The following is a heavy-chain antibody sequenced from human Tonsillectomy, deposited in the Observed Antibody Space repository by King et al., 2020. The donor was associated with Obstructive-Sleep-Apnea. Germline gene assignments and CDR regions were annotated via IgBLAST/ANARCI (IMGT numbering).Heavy chain of an antibody. D-gene: IGHD3-22*01. Sequence: QLQESGPGLVKPSETLSLTCTVSGGSISSYYWSWIRQPPGKGLEWIGYIYYSGSTNYNPSLKSRVTISVDTSNNQFSLKLSSVTAADTAVYYCARRPSSGHYPGSFDYWGQGTLVTVSS. CDR3: ARRPSSGHYPGSFDY. CDR1: GGSISSYY. V-gene: IGHV4-59*08. CDR2: IYYSGST. J-gene: IGHJ4*02.